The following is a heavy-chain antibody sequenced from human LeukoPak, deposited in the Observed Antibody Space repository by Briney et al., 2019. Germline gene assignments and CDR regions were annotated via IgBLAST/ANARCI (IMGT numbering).Heavy chain of an antibody. CDR2: TSSSDAGT. CDR1: GSTFSISA. D-gene: IGHD2-21*01. J-gene: IGHJ4*02. V-gene: IGHV3-23*01. Sequence: GRSLRLFCAASGSTFSISAMSWVRQAPGKWLEWVSSTSSSDAGTYYADSVRGRFTISRDNSKNTLYLQMNSLRAEDAAVYYCARAPVTSCRGAYCYPFDYWGQGTLVTVSS. CDR3: ARAPVTSCRGAYCYPFDY.